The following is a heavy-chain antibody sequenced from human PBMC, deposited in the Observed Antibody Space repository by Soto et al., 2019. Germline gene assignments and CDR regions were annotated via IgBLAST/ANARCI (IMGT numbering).Heavy chain of an antibody. D-gene: IGHD5-18*01. V-gene: IGHV4-59*08. J-gene: IGHJ5*02. Sequence: SETLSLTCTVSGGSISSYYWSWIRQPPGKGLEWIGYIYYSGSTNYNPSLKSRVTISVDTSKNQFSLKLSSVTAADTAVYYCARRYGYSFDPWGQGTLVTVSS. CDR1: GGSISSYY. CDR3: ARRYGYSFDP. CDR2: IYYSGST.